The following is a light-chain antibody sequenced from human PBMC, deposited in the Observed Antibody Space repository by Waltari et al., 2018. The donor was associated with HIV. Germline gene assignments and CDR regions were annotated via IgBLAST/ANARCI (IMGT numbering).Light chain of an antibody. V-gene: IGLV3-25*03. CDR2: KDR. CDR1: ALPKQY. CDR3: ESADSSLWV. J-gene: IGLJ3*02. Sequence: SYELTQPPSVSVSPGQTARITCSGDALPKQYAYWYQQKAGQAPVLVIYKDRERPSGIPRRFSGASSGTTVTLTISGVQAEDGADYYCESADSSLWVFGGGTKLTVL.